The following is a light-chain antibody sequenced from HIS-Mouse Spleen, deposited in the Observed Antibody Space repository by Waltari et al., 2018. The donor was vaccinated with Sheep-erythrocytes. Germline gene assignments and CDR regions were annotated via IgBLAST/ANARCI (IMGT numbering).Light chain of an antibody. Sequence: QSALTQPASVSGSPGQSITISCTGTSSDGGSYNLVSRYQQHPGKAPKLMIYEGSKRPSGVSNRFSGSKSGNTASLTISGLQAEDEADYYCCSYAGSYTYVFGTGTKVTVL. V-gene: IGLV2-23*01. J-gene: IGLJ1*01. CDR2: EGS. CDR3: CSYAGSYTYV. CDR1: SSDGGSYNL.